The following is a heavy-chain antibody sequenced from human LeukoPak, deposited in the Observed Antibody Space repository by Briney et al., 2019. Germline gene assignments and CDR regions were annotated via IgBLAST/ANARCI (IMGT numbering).Heavy chain of an antibody. V-gene: IGHV4-34*01. J-gene: IGHJ4*02. D-gene: IGHD3-3*02. Sequence: SETLSLTCAVYGGSFSGYYWSWIRQPPGKGLEWIGEINHSGSTNYNPSLKSRVTLSVDTSKNQFSLKLSSVTAADTAVYYCARATTIFGVDNWGLGTLVTVSS. CDR2: INHSGST. CDR1: GGSFSGYY. CDR3: ARATTIFGVDN.